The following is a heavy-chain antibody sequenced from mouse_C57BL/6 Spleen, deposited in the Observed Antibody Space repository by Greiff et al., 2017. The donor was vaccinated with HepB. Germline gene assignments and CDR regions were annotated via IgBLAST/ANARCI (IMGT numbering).Heavy chain of an antibody. Sequence: EVQLQQSGPGLVKPSQSLSLTCSVTGYSITSGYYWNWIRQFPGNKLEWMGYISYDGSNNYNPSLKNRISITRDTSKNQFFLKLNSVTTEDTATYYCAREGKYYGSSYDWYFDVWGTGTTVTVSS. D-gene: IGHD1-1*01. CDR1: GYSITSGYY. CDR3: AREGKYYGSSYDWYFDV. J-gene: IGHJ1*03. CDR2: ISYDGSN. V-gene: IGHV3-6*01.